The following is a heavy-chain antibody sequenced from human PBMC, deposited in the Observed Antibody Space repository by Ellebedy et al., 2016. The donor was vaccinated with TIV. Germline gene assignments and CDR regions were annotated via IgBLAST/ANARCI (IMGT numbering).Heavy chain of an antibody. D-gene: IGHD5-24*01. CDR2: IRSKANSYAT. CDR1: GFTFSDAT. J-gene: IGHJ4*02. Sequence: GESLKISCAASGFTFSDATIHWVRQASGKGLEWVGRIRSKANSYATGYVESVKGRFTISRDDSKNTAYLQMDSLKTEDTAVYFCVRKAHGYNFLVDYWGQGTLVTVSS. V-gene: IGHV3-73*01. CDR3: VRKAHGYNFLVDY.